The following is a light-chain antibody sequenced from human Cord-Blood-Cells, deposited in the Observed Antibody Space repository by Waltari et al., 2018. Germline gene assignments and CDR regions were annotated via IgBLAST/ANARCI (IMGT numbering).Light chain of an antibody. CDR3: QQYYSTPLT. Sequence: DIVMTQSPDSLAVSLGERPTINCKSSQSVLYSSNNKNYLAWYQQKPGQPPKLLIYWASTRESGVTDRFSGSGSGTDFTLTISSLQAEDVAVYYCQQYYSTPLTFGGGTKVEIK. CDR2: WAS. V-gene: IGKV4-1*01. J-gene: IGKJ4*01. CDR1: QSVLYSSNNKNY.